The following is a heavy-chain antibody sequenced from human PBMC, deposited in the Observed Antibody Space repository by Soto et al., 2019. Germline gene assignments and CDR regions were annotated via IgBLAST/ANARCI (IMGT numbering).Heavy chain of an antibody. CDR3: AREPYYDFWSGYYTGGDWFDP. V-gene: IGHV4-4*07. J-gene: IGHJ5*02. CDR1: GGSISSYY. Sequence: LSLTCTVSGGSISSYYWSWIRQPAGKGLEWIGRIYTSGSTNYNPSLKSRVTMSVDTSKNQFSLKLSSVTAADTAVYYCAREPYYDFWSGYYTGGDWFDPWGQGTLVTVSS. D-gene: IGHD3-3*01. CDR2: IYTSGST.